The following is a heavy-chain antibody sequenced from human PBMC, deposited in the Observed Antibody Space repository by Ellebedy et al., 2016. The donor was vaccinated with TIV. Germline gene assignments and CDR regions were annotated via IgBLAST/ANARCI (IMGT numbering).Heavy chain of an antibody. Sequence: MPSETLSLTCTVSGGSISSYYWSRVRQPPGKGLEWIAYIYHTGNTYYNPSLRSRVTMSIDPSRNQFSLLLTSVTAADTAVYYCARHWVEVERSRGWFDPWGQGTLVTVSS. CDR2: IYHTGNT. CDR1: GGSISSYY. CDR3: ARHWVEVERSRGWFDP. J-gene: IGHJ5*02. V-gene: IGHV4-59*08. D-gene: IGHD2-15*01.